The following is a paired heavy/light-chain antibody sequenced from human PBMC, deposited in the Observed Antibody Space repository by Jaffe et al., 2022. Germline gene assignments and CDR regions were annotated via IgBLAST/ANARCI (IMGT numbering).Heavy chain of an antibody. CDR3: ARDLTYYDYIWGSYRYGLDY. Sequence: QVQLVQSGAEVKKPGASVKVSCKASGYTFTSYAMHWVRQAPGQRLEWMGWINAGNGNTKYSQKFQGRVTITSDTSASTGYMELSSLRSEDTAVYYCARDLTYYDYIWGSYRYGLDYWGQGTLVTVSS. CDR2: INAGNGNT. CDR1: GYTFTSYA. D-gene: IGHD3-16*02. V-gene: IGHV1-3*01. J-gene: IGHJ4*02.
Light chain of an antibody. J-gene: IGLJ2*01. CDR3: SSCTSSSTLVV. V-gene: IGLV2-14*01. CDR1: SSDVGVYNC. Sequence: QSALTQPASLSGSPGQSITISCTGTSSDVGVYNCVSWYQQHPGKAPKLMIYEVSNRPSGVSNRFSGSKSGNTASLTISGLQTEDEADYYCSSCTSSSTLVVFGGGTKLTVL. CDR2: EVS.